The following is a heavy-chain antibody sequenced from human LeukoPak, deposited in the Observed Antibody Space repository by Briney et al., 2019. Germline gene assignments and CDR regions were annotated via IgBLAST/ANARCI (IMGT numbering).Heavy chain of an antibody. V-gene: IGHV1-46*01. D-gene: IGHD1-26*01. CDR2: INPSGGST. J-gene: IGHJ5*02. Sequence: GASVKVSCKAFGYTFTSNYMHWVRQAPGQGLEWMGIINPSGGSTSYAQKFQGRVTMTRDTSTSTVYMELSSLRSEDTAVYYCARDGKFPPHGSINWFDPWGQGTLVTVSS. CDR1: GYTFTSNY. CDR3: ARDGKFPPHGSINWFDP.